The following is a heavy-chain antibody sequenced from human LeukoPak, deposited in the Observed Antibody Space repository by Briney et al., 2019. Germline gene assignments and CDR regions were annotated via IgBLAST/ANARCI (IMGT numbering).Heavy chain of an antibody. CDR2: IRSDSSTI. CDR1: GFTFSNYA. J-gene: IGHJ4*02. CDR3: ARDPHGNSGNQDY. D-gene: IGHD5-12*01. V-gene: IGHV3-48*01. Sequence: PGGSLRLSCAASGFTFSNYAMNWVRQAPRKGLEWVSYIRSDSSTIYYADSVKGRFTISRDNAKNSLYLQMNSLRAEDTAVYYCARDPHGNSGNQDYWGQGTLVSVSS.